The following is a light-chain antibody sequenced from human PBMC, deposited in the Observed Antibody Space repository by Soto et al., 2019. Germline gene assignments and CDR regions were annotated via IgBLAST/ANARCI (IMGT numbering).Light chain of an antibody. V-gene: IGKV1-33*01. CDR1: QDISNY. CDR2: DAS. CDR3: QQYDNLPPHT. J-gene: IGKJ2*01. Sequence: DIQMTQSPSSLSASVGDRVTITCQASQDISNYLNWYQQKPGKAPKLLIYDASNLETGVPSRFSGSGSGTDFTFTISSLQPEDIATYYCQQYDNLPPHTFGQGTKLGIK.